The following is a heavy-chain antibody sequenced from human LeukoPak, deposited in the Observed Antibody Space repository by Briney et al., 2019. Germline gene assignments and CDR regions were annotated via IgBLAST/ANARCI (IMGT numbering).Heavy chain of an antibody. Sequence: ASVTVSCKASGYTFTGYYMHWVRQAPGQGLEWMGWINPNSGGTNYAQKFQGRVTMTRDTSISTAYMELSRLRSDDTAVYYCAAPTYCGGDCVDYWGQGTLVTVSS. V-gene: IGHV1-2*02. J-gene: IGHJ4*02. CDR2: INPNSGGT. CDR3: AAPTYCGGDCVDY. D-gene: IGHD2-21*02. CDR1: GYTFTGYY.